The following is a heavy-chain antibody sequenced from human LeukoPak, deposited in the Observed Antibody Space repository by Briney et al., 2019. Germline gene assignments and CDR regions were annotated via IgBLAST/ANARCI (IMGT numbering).Heavy chain of an antibody. CDR3: ARDGSSGWYGVDY. CDR2: INPNSGGT. Sequence: ASVKVSCKASGYTFTGYYMHWVRQAPGQGLEWMGWINPNSGGTNYAQKFQGRVTMTRDTSISTAYMELSSLRSEDTAVYYCARDGSSGWYGVDYWGQGTLVTVSS. D-gene: IGHD6-19*01. V-gene: IGHV1-2*02. J-gene: IGHJ4*02. CDR1: GYTFTGYY.